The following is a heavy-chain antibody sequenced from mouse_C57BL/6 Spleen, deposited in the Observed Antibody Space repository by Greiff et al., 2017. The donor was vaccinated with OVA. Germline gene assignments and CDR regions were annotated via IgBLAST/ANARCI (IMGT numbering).Heavy chain of an antibody. D-gene: IGHD2-4*01. CDR2: IDPSDSYT. Sequence: VQLQQPGAELVRPGTSVKLSCKASGYTFTSYWMHWVKQRPGQGLEWIGVIDPSDSYTNYNQKFKGKATLTVDTSSSTAYMQLSSLTSEDSAVYYCARGIYYDYDGDYWGQGTTLTVSS. V-gene: IGHV1-59*01. CDR1: GYTFTSYW. J-gene: IGHJ2*01. CDR3: ARGIYYDYDGDY.